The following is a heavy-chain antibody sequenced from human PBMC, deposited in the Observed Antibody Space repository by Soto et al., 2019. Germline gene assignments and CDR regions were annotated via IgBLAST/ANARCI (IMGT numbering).Heavy chain of an antibody. J-gene: IGHJ4*02. CDR1: GGSISTYY. D-gene: IGHD6-25*01. CDR3: ARRKTRPEAFDY. V-gene: IGHV4-59*08. Sequence: SETLSLTCTVSGGSISTYYWTWIRQPPGKGLEWIGYVYYSGNTNYNPSLRSRVTISVDTSKSQFSLKLNSVTATDTAVYYCARRKTRPEAFDYWGQGALVTVSS. CDR2: VYYSGNT.